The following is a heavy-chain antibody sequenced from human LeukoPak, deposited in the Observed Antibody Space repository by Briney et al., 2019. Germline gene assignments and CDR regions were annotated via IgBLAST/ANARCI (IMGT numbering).Heavy chain of an antibody. CDR3: ARDKESAGYYSGWFDP. D-gene: IGHD3-22*01. Sequence: ASVKVSCKASGYTFTSYAMHWVRQAPGQRLEWMGWTNAGNGNTKYSQKFQGRVTITRDTSASTAYMELSSLRSEDTAVYYCARDKESAGYYSGWFDPWGQGTLVTVSS. CDR2: TNAGNGNT. V-gene: IGHV1-3*01. CDR1: GYTFTSYA. J-gene: IGHJ5*02.